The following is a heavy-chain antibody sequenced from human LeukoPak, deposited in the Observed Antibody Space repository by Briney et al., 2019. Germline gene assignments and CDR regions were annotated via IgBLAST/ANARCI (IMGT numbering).Heavy chain of an antibody. D-gene: IGHD5-24*01. V-gene: IGHV1-2*02. CDR1: GYSFVGYY. J-gene: IGHJ4*02. CDR2: MNPDTGGR. CDR3: ARDRVEMSTSLSFFDN. Sequence: GASVKVSCKASGYSFVGYYIHWIRQAPGQGLEWLGWMNPDTGGRKLAQKFQGRVTLTRDTSINTAYMELNSLQSDETAVYFCARDRVEMSTSLSFFDNWGQGSLITVSS.